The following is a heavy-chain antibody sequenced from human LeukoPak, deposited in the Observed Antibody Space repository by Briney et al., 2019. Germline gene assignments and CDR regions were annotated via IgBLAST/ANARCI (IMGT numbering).Heavy chain of an antibody. Sequence: GGSLRLSCAASGFTFDDYTMHWLRHAPGKGLEWVSLISWDGGSTYYADSVKGRFTISRDNNKNPLYLLMNSLRTEDTAWYYCAKDKGRYCSGGSCYMGYYFDYWGQGTLVTVSS. CDR2: ISWDGGST. CDR1: GFTFDDYT. J-gene: IGHJ4*02. CDR3: AKDKGRYCSGGSCYMGYYFDY. D-gene: IGHD2-15*01. V-gene: IGHV3-43*01.